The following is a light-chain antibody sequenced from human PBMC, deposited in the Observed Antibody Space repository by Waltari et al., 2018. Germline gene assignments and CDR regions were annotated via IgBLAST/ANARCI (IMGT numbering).Light chain of an antibody. Sequence: QSALTQPASGSGSPGQSITISCTGTSSDVGGYNSVSWYQQHPGKAPKLMIYEVSNRPSGVSNRFSGSKSGNTASLTISGLQAEDEAEYYCSSYTSSSTLVFGGGTKLTVL. J-gene: IGLJ3*02. CDR1: SSDVGGYNS. CDR3: SSYTSSSTLV. CDR2: EVS. V-gene: IGLV2-14*01.